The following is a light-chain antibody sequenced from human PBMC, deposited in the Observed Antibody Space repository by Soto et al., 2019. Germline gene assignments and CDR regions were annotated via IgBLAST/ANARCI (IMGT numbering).Light chain of an antibody. CDR1: ESVSSK. CDR3: QQYGSSPT. J-gene: IGKJ1*01. CDR2: DDS. V-gene: IGKV3-15*01. Sequence: EIVMTQSPATLSVSPGERATLSCRASESVSSKLVWYQQKPGQDPRLLIHDDSTRATGIPARFSGSGSGTDFTLTISRLEPEDFAMYFCQQYGSSPTFGQGTKVDIK.